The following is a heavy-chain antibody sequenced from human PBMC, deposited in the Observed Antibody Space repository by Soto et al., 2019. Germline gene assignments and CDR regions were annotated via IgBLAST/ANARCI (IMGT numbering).Heavy chain of an antibody. J-gene: IGHJ4*02. CDR1: GGTFSSYA. Sequence: QVQLVQSGAEVKKPGSSVKVSCKASGGTFSSYALSWVRQAPGQGLEWMGGIIPIFGTANYAQKFQGRVTVTADEAASTAYMVLGSRRSEDRAVYYCARGIVGATYPFDYWGQGTLVTVSS. V-gene: IGHV1-69*12. CDR3: ARGIVGATYPFDY. D-gene: IGHD1-26*01. CDR2: IIPIFGTA.